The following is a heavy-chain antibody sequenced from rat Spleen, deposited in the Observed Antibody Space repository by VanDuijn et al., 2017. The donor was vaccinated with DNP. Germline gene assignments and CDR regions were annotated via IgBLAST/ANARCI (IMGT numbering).Heavy chain of an antibody. CDR3: TTVIPYYAMDA. CDR1: RFTFSDYN. V-gene: IGHV5S10*01. CDR2: IIYDGTRT. D-gene: IGHD3-8*01. Sequence: EVQLVETGGGLVQPGKSLKLSCAASRFTFSDYNMAWVRQAPKKGLEWVATIIYDGTRTYYRDSVKGRFTVSRDNAKNTLYLQMNSLRSEDTATYYCTTVIPYYAMDAWGQGTSVTVSS. J-gene: IGHJ4*01.